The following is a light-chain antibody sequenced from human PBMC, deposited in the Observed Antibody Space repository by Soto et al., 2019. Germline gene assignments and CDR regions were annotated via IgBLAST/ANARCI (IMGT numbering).Light chain of an antibody. V-gene: IGKV3-20*01. J-gene: IGKJ1*01. CDR1: QSVAGSY. CDR3: HHYGISPPWT. Sequence: EIVLTQSPGTLSLSPGERDPLSCRARQSVAGSYLAWSQQKPGQAPRLLIYGASSRATGIPDRFSGSGSGTDFTLTISRLEPEDFAVYYCHHYGISPPWTFGQGTKVDIK. CDR2: GAS.